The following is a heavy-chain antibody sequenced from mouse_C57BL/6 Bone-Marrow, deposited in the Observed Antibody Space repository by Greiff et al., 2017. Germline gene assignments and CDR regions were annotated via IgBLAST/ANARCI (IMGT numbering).Heavy chain of an antibody. CDR2: ISDGGSYT. CDR3: ARDSGPNYYGSGYFDY. CDR1: GFTFSSYA. V-gene: IGHV5-4*01. D-gene: IGHD1-1*01. J-gene: IGHJ2*01. Sequence: EVHLVESGGGLVKPGGSLKLSCAASGFTFSSYAMSWVRQTPEKRLEWVATISDGGSYTYYPDNVKGRFTISRDNAKNNLYLQMSHLKSEDTAMYYCARDSGPNYYGSGYFDYWGQGTTLTVSS.